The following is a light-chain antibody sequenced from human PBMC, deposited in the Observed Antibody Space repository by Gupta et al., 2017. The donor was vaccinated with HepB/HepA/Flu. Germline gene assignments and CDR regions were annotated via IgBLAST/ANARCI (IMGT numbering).Light chain of an antibody. CDR1: QSVSSS. J-gene: IGKJ2*04. Sequence: EILSTHSPATLSLSPGERATLSCRASQSVSSSLAWFQQKPGQAPRLLIYDASSRATGIPARFSGSGSGTDFTLTISSLEPEDFAVYYCQQRSNWPPGCSFGQGTKLEIK. CDR2: DAS. V-gene: IGKV3-11*01. CDR3: QQRSNWPPGCS.